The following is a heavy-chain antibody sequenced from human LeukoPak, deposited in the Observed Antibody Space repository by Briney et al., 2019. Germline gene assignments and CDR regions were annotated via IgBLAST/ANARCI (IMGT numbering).Heavy chain of an antibody. CDR1: GDSFSSHY. Sequence: SETLSLTCSVSGDSFSSHYWTWIRQSPGTGLEWIGYISHIGRTTYNPTLKSRVTISIDTSKNQFSLKLRSVTAADTAVYYCARDLVTVTKGFDIWGQGTMVSVSS. J-gene: IGHJ3*02. D-gene: IGHD4-17*01. CDR2: ISHIGRT. CDR3: ARDLVTVTKGFDI. V-gene: IGHV4-59*11.